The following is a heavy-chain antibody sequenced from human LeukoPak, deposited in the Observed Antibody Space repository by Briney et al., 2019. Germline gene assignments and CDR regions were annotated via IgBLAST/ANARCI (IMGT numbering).Heavy chain of an antibody. Sequence: PSETLSLTCAVSGGSISSSNWWSWVRQPPGKGLEWIGEIYHSGNTNYNPSLKSRVTILVDTSKNQFSLKLNSVTAADTAVYYCASPIYGDYTENGFDIWGQGTMVTVSS. CDR3: ASPIYGDYTENGFDI. CDR1: GGSISSSNW. J-gene: IGHJ3*02. V-gene: IGHV4-4*02. D-gene: IGHD4-17*01. CDR2: IYHSGNT.